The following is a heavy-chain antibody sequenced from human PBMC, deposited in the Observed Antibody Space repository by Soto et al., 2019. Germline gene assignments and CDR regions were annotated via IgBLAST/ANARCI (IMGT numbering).Heavy chain of an antibody. CDR2: IYYSGST. Sequence: SETLSLTCTVSGGSISSYYWSWIRQPPGKGLEWIGYIYYSGSTNYNPSLKSRVTISVDTSKNQFSLKLSSVTAADTAVYYCARALNTDSSSTGYYYYGMDVWGQGTTVTVSS. CDR1: GGSISSYY. CDR3: ARALNTDSSSTGYYYYGMDV. D-gene: IGHD6-13*01. V-gene: IGHV4-59*01. J-gene: IGHJ6*02.